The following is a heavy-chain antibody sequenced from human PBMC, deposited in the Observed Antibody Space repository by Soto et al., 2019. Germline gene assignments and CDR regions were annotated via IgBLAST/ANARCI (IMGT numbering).Heavy chain of an antibody. V-gene: IGHV3-23*01. CDR2: ISGSGGST. D-gene: IGHD2-2*01. CDR1: GFTFSSYA. J-gene: IGHJ6*02. CDR3: AKDWYCSSTSCYSSYYYGMDV. Sequence: ESGGGLVQPGGSLRLSCAASGFTFSSYAMSWVRQAPGKGLEWVSAISGSGGSTYYADSVKGRFTISRDNSKNTLYLQMNSLRAEDTAVYYCAKDWYCSSTSCYSSYYYGMDVWGQGTTVTVSS.